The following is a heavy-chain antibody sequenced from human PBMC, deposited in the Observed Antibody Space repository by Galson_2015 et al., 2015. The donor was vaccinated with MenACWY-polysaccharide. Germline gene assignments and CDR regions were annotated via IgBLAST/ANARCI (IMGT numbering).Heavy chain of an antibody. J-gene: IGHJ6*02. CDR1: GGSFSGYY. V-gene: IGHV4-34*01. Sequence: TLSLTCAVYGGSFSGYYWSWIRQPPGKGLEWIGEINHSGSTNYNPSLKGRVTISVDTSKNQFSLKLSSVTAADTAVYYCARLSYYYDSSGYYFRTSLLGMDVWGQGTTVTVSS. CDR2: INHSGST. CDR3: ARLSYYYDSSGYYFRTSLLGMDV. D-gene: IGHD3-22*01.